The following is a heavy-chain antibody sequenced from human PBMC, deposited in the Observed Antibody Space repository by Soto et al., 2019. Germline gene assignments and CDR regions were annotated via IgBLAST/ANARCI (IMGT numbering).Heavy chain of an antibody. J-gene: IGHJ6*02. V-gene: IGHV3-15*07. Sequence: GGSLRLSCAASGFTFSNAWMNWVRQAPGKGLEWVGRIKSKTDGGTTDYAAPVKGRFTISRDDSKNTLYLQMNSLKTEDTAVYYCTVMVRGVIIRYGMDVWGQGTTVTVSS. CDR3: TVMVRGVIIRYGMDV. D-gene: IGHD3-10*01. CDR1: GFTFSNAW. CDR2: IKSKTDGGTT.